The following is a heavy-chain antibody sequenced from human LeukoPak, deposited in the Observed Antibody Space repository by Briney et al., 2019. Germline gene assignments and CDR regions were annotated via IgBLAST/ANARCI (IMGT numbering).Heavy chain of an antibody. J-gene: IGHJ4*02. CDR2: ISSSGSTI. Sequence: PGGSLRLSCAASGFTFSDYYMSWIRQAPGKGLEWVSYISSSGSTIYYADSVKGRFTISRDNAKNSLYLQMNSLRAEDTAVYYCARDQWDYYGSGSPIPYLYWGQGTLVTVSS. V-gene: IGHV3-11*04. CDR1: GFTFSDYY. D-gene: IGHD3-10*01. CDR3: ARDQWDYYGSGSPIPYLY.